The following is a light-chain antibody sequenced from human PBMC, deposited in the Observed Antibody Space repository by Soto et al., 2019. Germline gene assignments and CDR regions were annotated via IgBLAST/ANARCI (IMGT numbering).Light chain of an antibody. CDR3: GTWDSSLSADWV. CDR1: SSNIGNNY. Sequence: SVLTQPPSVSAAPGQKVTISCSGSSSNIGNNYVSWYQQLPGTAPKLLIYENNKRPSGIPDRFSGSKSGTSATLGITGLQTGDEADYYCGTWDSSLSADWVFGGGTKVTVL. CDR2: ENN. J-gene: IGLJ3*02. V-gene: IGLV1-51*02.